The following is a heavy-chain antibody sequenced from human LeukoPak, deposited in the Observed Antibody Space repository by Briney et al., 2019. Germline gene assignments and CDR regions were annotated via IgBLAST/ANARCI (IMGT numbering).Heavy chain of an antibody. CDR3: ARENTVVPAAISYFDY. CDR2: IYYSGST. J-gene: IGHJ4*02. Sequence: RKGLEWIGSIYYSGSTYYNPSLKSRVTISVDTSKNQFSLKLSSVTAADTAVYYCARENTVVPAAISYFDYWGQGTLVTVSS. V-gene: IGHV4-39*07. D-gene: IGHD2-2*02.